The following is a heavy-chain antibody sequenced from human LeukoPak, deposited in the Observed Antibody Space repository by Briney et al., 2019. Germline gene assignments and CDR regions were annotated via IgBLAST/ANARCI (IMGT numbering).Heavy chain of an antibody. J-gene: IGHJ4*02. V-gene: IGHV3-23*01. CDR3: AKDLFSGSYYYYFDY. Sequence: GGSLRLSCAASGFTFSSYAMSWVRQAPGKGLEWVSAISGSGGSTYYADSVKGRFTISRDNSKNTLYLQMNSLRAEDTAVYYCAKDLFSGSYYYYFDYWGQGILVTVSS. CDR2: ISGSGGST. CDR1: GFTFSSYA. D-gene: IGHD1-26*01.